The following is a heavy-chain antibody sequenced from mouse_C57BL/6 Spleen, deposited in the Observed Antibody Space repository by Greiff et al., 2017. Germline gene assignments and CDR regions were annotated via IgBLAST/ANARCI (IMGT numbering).Heavy chain of an antibody. D-gene: IGHD1-1*01. CDR3: VRDGITTVVDAWFAY. CDR1: RFSFNTYA. Sequence: EVKLMESGGGLVQPKGSLKLSCAASRFSFNTYAMNWVRQAPGKGLEWVARIRSKSNNYATYYADSVKDRFTISRDDSESMLYLQMNNLKTEDTAMYYCVRDGITTVVDAWFAYWGQGTLVTVSA. CDR2: IRSKSNNYAT. J-gene: IGHJ3*01. V-gene: IGHV10-1*01.